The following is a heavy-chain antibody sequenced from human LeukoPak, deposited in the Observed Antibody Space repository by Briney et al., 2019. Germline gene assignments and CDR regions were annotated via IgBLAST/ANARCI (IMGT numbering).Heavy chain of an antibody. CDR2: IIPIFGTA. D-gene: IGHD3-3*01. CDR1: GGTFSSYA. CDR3: AGGPRPYYDFWSGYGLLDYYYYYYMDV. Sequence: ASVKVSCKASGGTFSSYAISWVRQAPGQGLEWMGGIIPIFGTANYAQKFQGRVTITTDESTSTAYMELSRLRSEDTAVYYCAGGPRPYYDFWSGYGLLDYYYYYYMDVWGKGTTVTVSS. J-gene: IGHJ6*03. V-gene: IGHV1-69*05.